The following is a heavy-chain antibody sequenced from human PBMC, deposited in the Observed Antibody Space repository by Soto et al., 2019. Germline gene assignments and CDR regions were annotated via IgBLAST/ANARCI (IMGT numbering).Heavy chain of an antibody. V-gene: IGHV3-49*03. Sequence: GGSLRLSCTASGFTFGDYAMSWFRQAPGKGLEWVGFIRSKAYGGTTEYAASVKGRFTISRDDSKSIAYLQMNSLKTEDTAVYYCTRVSIRWGVIDDFDYWGQGTLVTVSS. CDR3: TRVSIRWGVIDDFDY. CDR2: IRSKAYGGTT. CDR1: GFTFGDYA. J-gene: IGHJ4*02. D-gene: IGHD3-16*02.